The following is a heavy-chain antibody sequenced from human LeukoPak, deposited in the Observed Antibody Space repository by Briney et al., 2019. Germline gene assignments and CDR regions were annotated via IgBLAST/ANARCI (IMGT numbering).Heavy chain of an antibody. V-gene: IGHV4-59*12. CDR1: GGSISSYY. D-gene: IGHD3-9*01. CDR3: ARAKGITILRGHNWFDP. J-gene: IGHJ5*02. Sequence: PSETLSLTCTVSGGSISSYYWSWIRQPPGKGLEWIGYIYYSGSTNYNPSLKSRVTISVDTSKNQFSLKLSSVTAADTAVYYCARAKGITILRGHNWFDPWGQGTLVTVSS. CDR2: IYYSGST.